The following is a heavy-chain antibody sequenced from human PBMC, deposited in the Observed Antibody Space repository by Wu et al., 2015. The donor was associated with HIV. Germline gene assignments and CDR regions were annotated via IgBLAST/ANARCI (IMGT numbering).Heavy chain of an antibody. CDR3: ARDSGVWGSVVYHY. J-gene: IGHJ4*02. V-gene: IGHV1-2*02. CDR1: GYSFTGYY. Sequence: QVQLVQTGAEVKKPGASVKVSCKTSGYSFTGYYLHWVRQVPGQGLEWMGWINPSSGGTNYAQKFQGRVTLTRDTSISTAYMELSRLRSDDTAVYYCARDSGVWGSVVYHYWGQGTLVTVSS. CDR2: INPSSGGT. D-gene: IGHD7-27*01.